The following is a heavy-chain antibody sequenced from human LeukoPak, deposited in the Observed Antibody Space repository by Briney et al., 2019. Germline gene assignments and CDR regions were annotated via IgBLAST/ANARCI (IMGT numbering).Heavy chain of an antibody. J-gene: IGHJ4*02. CDR1: GFTFSSYW. CDR3: ADLGYKD. D-gene: IGHD2-15*01. V-gene: IGHV3-7*01. Sequence: GGSLRLSCAASGFTFSSYWMSWVRQAPGKGLEWVASIRDDGSDTYYADSVKGRFTISRDNAKNSLFLQMNSLRFEDTAVYYCADLGYKDGGQGTLVTVSS. CDR2: IRDDGSDT.